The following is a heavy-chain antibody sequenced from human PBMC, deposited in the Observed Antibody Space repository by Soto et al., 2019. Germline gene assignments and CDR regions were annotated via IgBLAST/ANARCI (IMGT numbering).Heavy chain of an antibody. J-gene: IGHJ4*02. CDR1: GGSISSYY. CDR3: ARGLRYFDWLGERYYFDY. Sequence: SETLSLTCTVSGGSISSYYWSWIRQPPGKGLEWIGYIYYSGSTNYNPSLKSRVTISVDTSKNQFSLKLSSVTAADTAVYYCARGLRYFDWLGERYYFDYWGQGTLVTVSS. D-gene: IGHD3-9*01. V-gene: IGHV4-59*01. CDR2: IYYSGST.